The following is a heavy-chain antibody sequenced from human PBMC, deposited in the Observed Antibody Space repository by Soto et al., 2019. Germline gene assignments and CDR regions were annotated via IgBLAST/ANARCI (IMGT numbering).Heavy chain of an antibody. CDR3: ARHSGYDYVFDY. D-gene: IGHD5-12*01. V-gene: IGHV1-2*02. J-gene: IGHJ4*02. CDR2: INPNNGDT. CDR1: GYTFTSYY. Sequence: ASVKVSCKASGYTFTSYYMHWVRQDPGQGLEWMGWINPNNGDTHYAQKFQGRVTMTRDTSTSTAYMELSSRRFDDTAVYYCARHSGYDYVFDYWGQGTLVTVSS.